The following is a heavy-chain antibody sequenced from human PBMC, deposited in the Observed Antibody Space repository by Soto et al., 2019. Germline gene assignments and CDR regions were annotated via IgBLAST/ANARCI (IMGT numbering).Heavy chain of an antibody. V-gene: IGHV4-39*01. Sequence: SETLSLTCTVSGGSISGSDYYWGWIRQSPGKGLEWIGSINYSGSAHYNLSLKSRVTISVDTSNNQFSLKLTSVTAADTAVYYCARTLYCSTGSCYRFDPWGQGLLVTVSS. CDR3: ARTLYCSTGSCYRFDP. CDR2: INYSGSA. CDR1: GGSISGSDYY. J-gene: IGHJ5*02. D-gene: IGHD2-2*01.